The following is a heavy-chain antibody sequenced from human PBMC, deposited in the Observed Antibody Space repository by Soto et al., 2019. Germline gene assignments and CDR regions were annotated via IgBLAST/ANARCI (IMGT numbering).Heavy chain of an antibody. CDR3: ARDLAKGGGSAGFDY. CDR2: INPNSGGT. D-gene: IGHD2-15*01. CDR1: GYTFTGYY. J-gene: IGHJ4*02. V-gene: IGHV1-2*02. Sequence: ASVKVSCKASGYTFTGYYIHWVRQAPGQGLEWMGWINPNSGGTKYPQKVQGRVTMTRDTSIRTVYMSLTGLKSDDTAVYFCARDLAKGGGSAGFDYWGQGTLVTAPQ.